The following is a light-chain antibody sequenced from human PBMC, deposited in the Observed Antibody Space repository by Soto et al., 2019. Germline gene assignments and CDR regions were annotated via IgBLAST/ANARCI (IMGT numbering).Light chain of an antibody. J-gene: IGKJ4*01. CDR3: QHYYSTPLT. CDR2: WAS. CDR1: QSVLFNSNNKNY. Sequence: DIVMTQSPDSLAVSLGERATINCKFSQSVLFNSNNKNYLAWYQQKPGQPPKLLIYWASTRESGVPDRFSGSGSGTDFTLTISSLQAEDVAVYYCQHYYSTPLTFGGGTKVEIK. V-gene: IGKV4-1*01.